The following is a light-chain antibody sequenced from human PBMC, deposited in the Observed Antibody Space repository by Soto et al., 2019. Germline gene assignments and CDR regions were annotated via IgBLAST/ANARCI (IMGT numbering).Light chain of an antibody. CDR1: QSVTSN. Sequence: EIVLTPSPDTLAVPPGEVATVSCWASQSVTSNLAWYQQKRGQAPRLLIYAASTRATGVPARFSGSGSGTEFTLSISSLQSEDFAVYYCQQYNNWPPITFGQGTRLEIK. CDR3: QQYNNWPPIT. CDR2: AAS. J-gene: IGKJ5*01. V-gene: IGKV3D-15*01.